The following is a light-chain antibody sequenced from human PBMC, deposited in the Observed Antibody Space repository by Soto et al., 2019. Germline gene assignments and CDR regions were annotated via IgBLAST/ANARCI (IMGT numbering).Light chain of an antibody. CDR3: QQYDNLPLT. V-gene: IGKV1-33*01. Sequence: DIQMTQSPSSLSASVGDRVTITCQASQDISNXXNWYQQKPGKAPKLLIYDASNLETGVPSRFSGSGSGTDFTFTISSLQPEDIATYYCQQYDNLPLTFGGGTKVEIK. J-gene: IGKJ4*01. CDR1: QDISNX. CDR2: DAS.